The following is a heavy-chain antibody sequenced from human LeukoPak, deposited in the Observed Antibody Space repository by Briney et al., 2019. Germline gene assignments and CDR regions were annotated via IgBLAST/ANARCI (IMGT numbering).Heavy chain of an antibody. D-gene: IGHD3-22*01. J-gene: IGHJ4*02. Sequence: ASVKVSCKVSGYTLTELSMHWVRQAPGKGLEWMGGFDPEDGETIYAQKFQGRVTMTEDTSTDTAYVELSSLRSEDTAVYYCATVTLPYYYDSSGYYFDYWGQGSLVTVSS. CDR1: GYTLTELS. CDR3: ATVTLPYYYDSSGYYFDY. V-gene: IGHV1-24*01. CDR2: FDPEDGET.